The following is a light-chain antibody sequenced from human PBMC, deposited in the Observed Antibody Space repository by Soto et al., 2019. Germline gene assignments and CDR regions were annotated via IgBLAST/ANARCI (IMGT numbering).Light chain of an antibody. CDR2: ADN. V-gene: IGLV1-40*01. CDR1: SSNIGAGYD. Sequence: QSVLTQTPSVSGAPGQTITMSCTGSSSNIGAGYDVHWYQQVPGAAPRLLIYADNNRPSGVPDRFSASKSGTSASLAITGLQGEDEANYYCQSYDTSLSGVIFGAGTKLTVL. J-gene: IGLJ2*01. CDR3: QSYDTSLSGVI.